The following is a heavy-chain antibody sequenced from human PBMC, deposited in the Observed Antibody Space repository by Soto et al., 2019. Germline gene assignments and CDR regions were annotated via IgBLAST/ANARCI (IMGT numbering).Heavy chain of an antibody. CDR1: RFTFTSYA. J-gene: IGHJ4*02. CDR3: AKDVEGGSLFRGAFDY. D-gene: IGHD1-26*01. Sequence: PGGSLRLSCVASRFTFTSYAMGWVRQAPGKGLEWVAAISASGGATIHADSVKGRLTISRDNSKNTLYLQMNSLRAEDTAVYYCAKDVEGGSLFRGAFDYWGQGTQVTVSS. V-gene: IGHV3-23*01. CDR2: ISASGGAT.